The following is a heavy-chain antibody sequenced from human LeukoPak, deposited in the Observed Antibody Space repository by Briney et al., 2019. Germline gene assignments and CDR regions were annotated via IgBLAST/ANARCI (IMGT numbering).Heavy chain of an antibody. CDR2: IYYSGST. J-gene: IGHJ4*02. D-gene: IGHD2-2*01. Sequence: PSQTLSLTCTVSGGSISSGDYYWSWIRQPPGKGLEWIGYIYYSGSTYYNPSLKSRVTISVDTSKNQFSLKLSSVTAADTAVYYCARGLHNHTVVVPADREYYFDYWGQGTLVTVSS. V-gene: IGHV4-30-4*01. CDR3: ARGLHNHTVVVPADREYYFDY. CDR1: GGSISSGDYY.